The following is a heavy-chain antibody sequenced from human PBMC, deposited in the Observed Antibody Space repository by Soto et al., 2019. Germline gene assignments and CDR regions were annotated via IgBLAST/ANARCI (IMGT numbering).Heavy chain of an antibody. CDR2: ISGSSCAT. CDR1: GFTFSNYA. D-gene: IGHD3-10*01. J-gene: IGHJ4*02. Sequence: EVQLLESGGDLVQPGGSLRLSCAASGFTFSNYAMTWLRQAPGTGLEWVSTISGSSCATYYSDSVKGRFTISRDNTKYTQYRQMSSQRGDDTAVYYGARKYCFGPGTYLCHFAFWGQGSLVTVSP. CDR3: ARKYCFGPGTYLCHFAF. V-gene: IGHV3-23*01.